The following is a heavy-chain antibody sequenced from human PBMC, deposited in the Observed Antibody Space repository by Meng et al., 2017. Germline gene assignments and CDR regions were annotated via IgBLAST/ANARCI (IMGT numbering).Heavy chain of an antibody. CDR3: ARGVGYGGNSLYFDY. V-gene: IGHV1-69*06. J-gene: IGHJ4*02. CDR1: GGTFSSYA. CDR2: IIPIFGTA. Sequence: QGELAHSGVEVKKPGCSVKVSCKASGGTFSSYAIRWVRQAPGQGLEWMGGIIPIFGTANYAQKFQGRVTITADKSTSTAYMELSSLRSEDTAVYYCARGVGYGGNSLYFDYWGQGTLVTVSS. D-gene: IGHD4-23*01.